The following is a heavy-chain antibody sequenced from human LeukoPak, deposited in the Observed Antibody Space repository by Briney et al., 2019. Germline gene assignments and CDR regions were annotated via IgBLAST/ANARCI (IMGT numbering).Heavy chain of an antibody. CDR2: INSDGSST. CDR1: GFTFSSYW. J-gene: IGHJ4*02. Sequence: GGFLRLSCAASGFTFSSYWMHWVRQAPGKGLVWVSRINSDGSSTIYADSVKGRFTTSRDNAKNTLYLQMNSLRAEDTAVYYCASAVAVAGGGYWGQGSLVTVSS. D-gene: IGHD6-19*01. CDR3: ASAVAVAGGGY. V-gene: IGHV3-74*01.